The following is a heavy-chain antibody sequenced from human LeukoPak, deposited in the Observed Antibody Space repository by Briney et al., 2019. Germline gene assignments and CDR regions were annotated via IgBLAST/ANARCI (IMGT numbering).Heavy chain of an antibody. V-gene: IGHV5-51*01. J-gene: IGHJ6*03. CDR2: IYPGDSHT. D-gene: IGHD1-26*01. Sequence: GASLQISCKGSGYTFTNYWIGWVRQMPGKGLEWMGIIYPGDSHTIYSPSFRGQVTVSADKSISSAYLQWSSLKASDTAIYYCARGPYTENYSKSPYYYYYMDVWGTGTTVTVSS. CDR3: ARGPYTENYSKSPYYYYYMDV. CDR1: GYTFTNYW.